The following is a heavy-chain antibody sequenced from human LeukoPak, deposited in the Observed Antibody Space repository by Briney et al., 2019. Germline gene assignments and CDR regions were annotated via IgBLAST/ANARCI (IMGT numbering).Heavy chain of an antibody. CDR3: ARDHDDYDFWSGRDFDY. CDR1: GYTFTSYG. V-gene: IGHV1-18*01. Sequence: ASMKVSCKASGYTFTSYGISWVRQAPGQGLEWMGWISAYNGNTNYAQKLQGRVTMTTDTSTSTAYMELRSLRSDDTAVYYCARDHDDYDFWSGRDFDYWGQGTLVTVSS. J-gene: IGHJ4*02. D-gene: IGHD3-3*01. CDR2: ISAYNGNT.